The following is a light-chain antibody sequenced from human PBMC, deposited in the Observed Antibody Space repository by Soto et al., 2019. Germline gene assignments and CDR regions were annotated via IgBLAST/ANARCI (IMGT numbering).Light chain of an antibody. CDR1: QSVSSN. J-gene: IGKJ4*01. V-gene: IGKV3-15*01. CDR2: GAS. CDR3: QQYNNWPPLT. Sequence: EIVMTQSPATLSVSPGERATLSCRASQSVSSNFAWYQQKPAQAPRLLIYGASTRATGIPARFSGSGSGTEFTLTISSLQSEEFAVYYCQQYNNWPPLTFGGGTKVEIK.